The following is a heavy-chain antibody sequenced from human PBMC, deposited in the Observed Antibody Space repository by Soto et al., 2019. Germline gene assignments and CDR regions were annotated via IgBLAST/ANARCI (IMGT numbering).Heavy chain of an antibody. CDR2: ICSNGGST. V-gene: IGHV3-64D*08. CDR1: GFTFSSYA. D-gene: IGHD2-2*01. CDR3: VKDRLCSSTSCYAFDI. Sequence: HWGSLRLSCSASGFTFSSYAMHWVRQAPGKGLEYVSAICSNGGSTYYADSVKGRFTISRDNSKNTLYLQMSSLRAEDTAVYYCVKDRLCSSTSCYAFDIWGQGTMVT. J-gene: IGHJ3*02.